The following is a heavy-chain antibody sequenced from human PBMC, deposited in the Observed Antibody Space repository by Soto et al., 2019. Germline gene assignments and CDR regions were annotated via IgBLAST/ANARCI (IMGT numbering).Heavy chain of an antibody. V-gene: IGHV4-34*01. D-gene: IGHD3-22*01. Sequence: SETLSLTCAVYGGSFSGYYWSWIHQPPGKGLEWIGEINHSGSTNYNPSLKSRVTISVDTSKNQFSLKLSSVTAADTAVYYCARGYYYDSSGYDNWFDPWGQGTLVTVSS. CDR2: INHSGST. J-gene: IGHJ5*02. CDR1: GGSFSGYY. CDR3: ARGYYYDSSGYDNWFDP.